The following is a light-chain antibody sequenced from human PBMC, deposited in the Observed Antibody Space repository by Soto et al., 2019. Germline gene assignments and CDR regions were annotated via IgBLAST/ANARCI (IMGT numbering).Light chain of an antibody. CDR3: QQRSNWPLT. CDR2: DAS. CDR1: QRVSSY. J-gene: IGKJ4*01. Sequence: IVLTQSPATLSLSPGGRATLSCRASQRVSSYLAWYQQKPGLAPRLLIYDASNRATGIPARFSGSGSGTDFTLTISSLEPEDFALYYCQQRSNWPLTFGGGTKVEIK. V-gene: IGKV3-11*01.